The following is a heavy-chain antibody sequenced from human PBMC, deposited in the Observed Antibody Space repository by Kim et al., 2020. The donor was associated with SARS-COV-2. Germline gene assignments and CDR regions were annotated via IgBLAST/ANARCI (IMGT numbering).Heavy chain of an antibody. CDR1: GFTFSSYS. CDR2: ISSSSSYI. D-gene: IGHD3-3*01. V-gene: IGHV3-21*01. CDR3: AREALTIFGVGSLY. J-gene: IGHJ4*02. Sequence: GGSLRLSCAASGFTFSSYSMNWVRQAPGKGLEWVSSISSSSSYIYYADSVKGRFTISRDNAKNSLYLQMNSLRAEDTAVYYCAREALTIFGVGSLYWGQGTLVTVSS.